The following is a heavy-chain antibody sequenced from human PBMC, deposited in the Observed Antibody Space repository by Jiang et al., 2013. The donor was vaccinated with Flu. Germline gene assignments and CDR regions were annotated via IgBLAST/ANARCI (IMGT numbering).Heavy chain of an antibody. D-gene: IGHD5-18*01. J-gene: IGHJ4*02. V-gene: IGHV2-70*01. CDR2: IYWENDE. Sequence: ALEWLALIYWENDESYSPSLKTRLTVSKDTSKNQVVLTMTNMDPVDTATYYCARMSYSYGPENYFDYWGQGTLVTVSS. CDR3: ARMSYSYGPENYFDY.